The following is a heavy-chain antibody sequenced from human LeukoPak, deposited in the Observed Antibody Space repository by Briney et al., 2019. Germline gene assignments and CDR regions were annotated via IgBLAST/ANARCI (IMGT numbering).Heavy chain of an antibody. V-gene: IGHV1-2*02. J-gene: IGHJ4*02. CDR1: GYTFTGYY. Sequence: ASVKVSCKASGYTFTGYYMHWVRQAPGQGLEWMGWINPNSGGTNYAQKFQGRVTMTRDTSISTAYMELSRLRSDDTAVYYCARVHDQWLFTYRLGYWGQGTLVTVSS. D-gene: IGHD3-22*01. CDR2: INPNSGGT. CDR3: ARVHDQWLFTYRLGY.